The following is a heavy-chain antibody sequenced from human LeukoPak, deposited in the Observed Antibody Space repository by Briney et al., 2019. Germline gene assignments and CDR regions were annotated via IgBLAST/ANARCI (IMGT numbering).Heavy chain of an antibody. CDR2: IYYSGST. J-gene: IGHJ4*02. CDR3: ARVLPPGDSSGWYALGF. CDR1: GGSISSYY. D-gene: IGHD6-19*01. Sequence: SETLSLTCTVSGGSISSYYWSWIRQPPGKGLEWIGDIYYSGSTNYNPSLKSRVTISVDTSKNQFSLKRSSVTAADTAVYYCARVLPPGDSSGWYALGFWGQGTLVTVSS. V-gene: IGHV4-59*01.